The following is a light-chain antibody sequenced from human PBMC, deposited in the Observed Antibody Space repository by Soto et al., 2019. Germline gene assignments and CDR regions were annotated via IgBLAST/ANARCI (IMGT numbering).Light chain of an antibody. Sequence: QSALTQPASVSGSPGPSITISCTGTISDVSGYNFVSWYQQYPGEAPKLMIYDVSNRPSGVSNRFSGSKSGNTASLTISGLQAEDEADYYCSSYTTSNTDVFGTGTKLTVL. CDR1: ISDVSGYNF. CDR3: SSYTTSNTDV. V-gene: IGLV2-14*03. CDR2: DVS. J-gene: IGLJ1*01.